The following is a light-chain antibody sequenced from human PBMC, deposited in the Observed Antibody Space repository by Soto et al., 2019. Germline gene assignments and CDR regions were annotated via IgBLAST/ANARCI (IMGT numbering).Light chain of an antibody. Sequence: DIQMTQSPSTLSASVGDRVTITCRASQSISSWLAWYHQKPGKAPKLLIYKASSLESWVPSRFSGSGSGTAFTLTISSLQPDEFATSYCQQDNRYLLTFGAGTKVEIK. CDR2: KAS. CDR1: QSISSW. J-gene: IGKJ4*01. CDR3: QQDNRYLLT. V-gene: IGKV1-5*03.